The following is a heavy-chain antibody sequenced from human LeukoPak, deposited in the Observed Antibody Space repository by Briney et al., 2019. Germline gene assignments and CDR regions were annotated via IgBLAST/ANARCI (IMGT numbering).Heavy chain of an antibody. J-gene: IGHJ6*04. V-gene: IGHV3-23*01. CDR1: GFTFSTYG. D-gene: IGHD3-10*02. CDR2: ISGRADLT. CDR3: AELGITMIGGV. Sequence: PGETLRLSCAASGFTFSTYGITWVRQAPGKGLEWVSAISGRADLTFYADSVKGRFTISRDNSKNTLYLQMNSLRAEDTAVYYCAELGITMIGGVWGKGTTVTISS.